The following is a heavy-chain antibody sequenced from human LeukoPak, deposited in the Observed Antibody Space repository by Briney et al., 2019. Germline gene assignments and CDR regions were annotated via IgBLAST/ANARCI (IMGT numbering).Heavy chain of an antibody. D-gene: IGHD3-10*01. CDR3: ARDRQLLWFGESNHALGY. J-gene: IGHJ4*02. V-gene: IGHV3-21*01. Sequence: PGGSLRLSCAASGFTFSSYSMNWVRQAPGKGLEWVSSISSSSSYIYYADSVKGRFTISRDNAKNSLYLQMNSLRAEDTAVYYCARDRQLLWFGESNHALGYWGQGTLVTVSS. CDR1: GFTFSSYS. CDR2: ISSSSSYI.